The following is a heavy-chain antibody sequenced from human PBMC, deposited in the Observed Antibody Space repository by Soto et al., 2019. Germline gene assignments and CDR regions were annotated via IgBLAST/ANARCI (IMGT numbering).Heavy chain of an antibody. CDR3: ARDPGQRPIDY. CDR2: ISVDGGDT. CDR1: GFTLIDYW. J-gene: IGHJ4*01. Sequence: GGSLRLSCAASGFTLIDYWMHWVLQVPGKGLLWVSRISVDGGDTTYADSVKGRFTISRDNAKNTLYLQMDTLRAEDTAIYYCARDPGQRPIDYWGHGGLVTVSS. V-gene: IGHV3-74*01.